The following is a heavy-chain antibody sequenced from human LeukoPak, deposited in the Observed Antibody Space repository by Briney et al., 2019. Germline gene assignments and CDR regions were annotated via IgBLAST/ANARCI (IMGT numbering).Heavy chain of an antibody. V-gene: IGHV3-11*04. CDR2: ISSSGSTI. D-gene: IGHD1-14*01. CDR1: GFTFSDYY. Sequence: GGSLRLSCAASGFTFSDYYMSWIRQAPGKGLEWVSYISSSGSTIFYADSVKGRFTISRDNAKNSLYLQMNSLRAEDTAVYYCARAHRQVGEPGDFFDYWGQGTLVTVSS. J-gene: IGHJ4*02. CDR3: ARAHRQVGEPGDFFDY.